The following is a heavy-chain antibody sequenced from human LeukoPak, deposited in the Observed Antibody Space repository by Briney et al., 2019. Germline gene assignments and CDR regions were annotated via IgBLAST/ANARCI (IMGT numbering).Heavy chain of an antibody. D-gene: IGHD1-7*01. Sequence: GGSLRLSCAASGFTFSNAWMSWVRQAPGKGLEWVGRIKSKTDGGTTDYAAPVKGRFTISRDDSKNTLYLQMNNLRAEDTAVYYCADGTTNFDYWGQGTLVTVSS. CDR2: IKSKTDGGTT. CDR3: ADGTTNFDY. J-gene: IGHJ4*02. CDR1: GFTFSNAW. V-gene: IGHV3-15*01.